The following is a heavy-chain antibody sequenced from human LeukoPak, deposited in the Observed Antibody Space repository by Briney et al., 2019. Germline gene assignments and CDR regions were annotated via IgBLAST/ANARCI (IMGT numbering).Heavy chain of an antibody. CDR3: TRIWCSSTSCYVGNMDV. CDR2: IKTKPHGGTT. Sequence: GGSLRLSCTASGFTFGDYGMSWVRQAPGKGLEWIGFIKTKPHGGTTEYAASVKGRFTISRDDSKSIANLQMNSLKTEDTAVYYCTRIWCSSTSCYVGNMDVWGKGTTVTISS. CDR1: GFTFGDYG. V-gene: IGHV3-49*04. J-gene: IGHJ6*03. D-gene: IGHD2-2*01.